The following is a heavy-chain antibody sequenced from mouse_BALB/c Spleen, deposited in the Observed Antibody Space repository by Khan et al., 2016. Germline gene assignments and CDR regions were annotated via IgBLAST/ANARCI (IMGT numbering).Heavy chain of an antibody. CDR2: IFPGNSET. J-gene: IGHJ4*01. D-gene: IGHD2-4*01. V-gene: IGHV1-5*01. CDR1: GYTFTSYW. CDR3: TRGYDYNYYAMDY. Sequence: VQLQQSGTVLARPGASVKMSCKASGYTFTSYWMHWVKQRPGQGLEWIGAIFPGNSETDYNQKFKGKAKLTAVTSTSTAYMELSSLTNEDSAVSYCTRGYDYNYYAMDYWGQGTSVTVSS.